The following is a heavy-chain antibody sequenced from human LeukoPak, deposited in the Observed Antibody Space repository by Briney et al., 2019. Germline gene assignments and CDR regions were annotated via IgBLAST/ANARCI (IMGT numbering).Heavy chain of an antibody. D-gene: IGHD6-13*01. CDR2: IPYDGSNK. CDR3: ARASSWFSGPWGY. CDR1: GFTFSSYA. V-gene: IGHV3-30-3*01. Sequence: PGGSLRLSCAASGFTFSSYAMHWVRQAPGKGLEWVAVIPYDGSNKYYADSVKGRFTISRDNSKNTLYLQMNSLRAEDTAVYYCARASSWFSGPWGYWGQGTLVTVSS. J-gene: IGHJ4*02.